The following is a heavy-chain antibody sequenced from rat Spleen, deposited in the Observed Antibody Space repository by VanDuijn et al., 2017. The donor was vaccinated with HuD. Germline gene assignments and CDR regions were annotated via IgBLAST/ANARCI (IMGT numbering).Heavy chain of an antibody. J-gene: IGHJ2*01. D-gene: IGHD1-2*01. V-gene: IGHV5-19*01. CDR3: ATRAAALSY. CDR2: ISPSGGST. Sequence: EVQLVESGGGLVQPGRSLKLSCAASGFTFSNYGMHWIRQAPTKGLEWVASISPSGGSTYYRDSVKGRFTIPRDNAKSTLYLQMDSLRSEDTATYYWATRAAALSYWGQGVMVTVSS. CDR1: GFTFSNYG.